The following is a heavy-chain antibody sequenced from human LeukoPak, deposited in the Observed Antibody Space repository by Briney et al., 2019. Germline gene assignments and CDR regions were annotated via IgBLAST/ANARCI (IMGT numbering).Heavy chain of an antibody. D-gene: IGHD3-22*01. Sequence: SETLSLTRTVSGGSISSYYWSWIRQPPGKGLEWIGYIYYSGSTNYNPSLKSRVTISVDTSKNQFSLKLSSVTAADTAVYYCARSYYYDSSGYPGALGYWGQGTLVTVSS. CDR3: ARSYYYDSSGYPGALGY. V-gene: IGHV4-59*08. J-gene: IGHJ4*02. CDR2: IYYSGST. CDR1: GGSISSYY.